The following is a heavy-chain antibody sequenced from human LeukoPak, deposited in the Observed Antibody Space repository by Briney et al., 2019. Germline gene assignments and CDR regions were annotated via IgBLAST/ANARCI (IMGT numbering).Heavy chain of an antibody. Sequence: GGSLRLSCAASGFTFSSYAMSWVRQAPGKGLEWVSAISGSGGSTYYADSVKGRFTISRDNSKNTLYLQMNSLRAEDTAVYYCAKGGCGGDCYLCFSDYWGQGTLVTVSS. CDR3: AKGGCGGDCYLCFSDY. V-gene: IGHV3-23*01. D-gene: IGHD2-21*02. CDR1: GFTFSSYA. CDR2: ISGSGGST. J-gene: IGHJ4*02.